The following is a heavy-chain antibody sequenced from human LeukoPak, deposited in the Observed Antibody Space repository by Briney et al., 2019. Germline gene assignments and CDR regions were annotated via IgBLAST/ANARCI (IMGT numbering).Heavy chain of an antibody. V-gene: IGHV1-2*02. D-gene: IGHD5-18*01. CDR2: IDPNSGGT. Sequence: ASVKVSCKASGYTFTGYYMYWVRQAPGQGLEWMGWIDPNSGGTNYAQKFQGRVTMTRDTSISTAYMELSRLRSDDTAVYYCARVHVDTAYPFPFDCWGQGTLVTVSS. J-gene: IGHJ4*02. CDR3: ARVHVDTAYPFPFDC. CDR1: GYTFTGYY.